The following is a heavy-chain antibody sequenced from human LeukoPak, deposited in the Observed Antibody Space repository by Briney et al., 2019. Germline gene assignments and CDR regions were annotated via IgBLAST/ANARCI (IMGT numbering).Heavy chain of an antibody. CDR3: ARGSSYGFSMAY. CDR1: GYTFTSYG. Sequence: GASVKVSCKASGYTFTSYGINWVRQAPGQGLEWMGWISTYNGDTNYAEMLQGRVTMTTDTSTSTAYMELRSLRSDDTAVYYCARGSSYGFSMAYWDQGTLVIVSS. D-gene: IGHD5-18*01. J-gene: IGHJ4*02. CDR2: ISTYNGDT. V-gene: IGHV1-18*01.